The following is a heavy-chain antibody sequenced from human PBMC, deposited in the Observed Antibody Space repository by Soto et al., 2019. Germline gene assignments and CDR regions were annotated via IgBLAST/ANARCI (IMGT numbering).Heavy chain of an antibody. CDR2: IDYSGNI. D-gene: IGHD1-1*01. Sequence: PSETLSLTCNASGGSITSSGSAWGWIRQSPGKGLEWIGTIDYSGNIYYIPSLKSRITISVDTSKNQISLKLSSVTAADTAVYYCARHIHNQGFEYYFDSWGQGTLVTVPQ. CDR1: GGSITSSGSA. CDR3: ARHIHNQGFEYYFDS. V-gene: IGHV4-39*01. J-gene: IGHJ4*02.